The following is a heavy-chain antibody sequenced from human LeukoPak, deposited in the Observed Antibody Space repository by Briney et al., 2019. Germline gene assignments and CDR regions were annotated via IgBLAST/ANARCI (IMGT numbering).Heavy chain of an antibody. Sequence: GRSLRLSCAASGFTFSSYGMHWVRQAPGKGLEWVAVISYDGSNKYYADSVKCRFTISRDNSKNTLYLQMNSMGAEDTVVYYCARVGATASGAFDIWGQGTMVTVCS. J-gene: IGHJ3*02. D-gene: IGHD1-26*01. V-gene: IGHV3-30*03. CDR3: ARVGATASGAFDI. CDR1: GFTFSSYG. CDR2: ISYDGSNK.